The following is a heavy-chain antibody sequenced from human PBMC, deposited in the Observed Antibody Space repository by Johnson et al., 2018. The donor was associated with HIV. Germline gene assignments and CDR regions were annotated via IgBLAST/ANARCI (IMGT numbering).Heavy chain of an antibody. V-gene: IGHV3-23*04. CDR2: ISADGDST. J-gene: IGHJ3*02. CDR3: AKDWADQDSLDI. D-gene: IGHD3-16*01. CDR1: RFTFRIYA. Sequence: MQLVESGGGLVQPGGSLRLSCAASRFTFRIYAMTWVRQAPGKGLEWVSSISADGDSTYYADSVKGRFTISRDNPKNTFYLQMNSLRAEDTAIYYCAKDWADQDSLDIWGQGTMVTVSS.